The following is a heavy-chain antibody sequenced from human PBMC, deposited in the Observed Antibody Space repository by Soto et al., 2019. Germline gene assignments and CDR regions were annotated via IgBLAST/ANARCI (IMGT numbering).Heavy chain of an antibody. D-gene: IGHD6-19*01. Sequence: PPETLYLTCAVSGDSTNDLIYYWGWIRPPPGKGLEWIGSLHSTGRTYYKPSLKSRATMSVDTSKNQFSLKLTSVTAADTAVYYCARSYSSGWYEIWFDPWGQGTLVTVSS. CDR3: ARSYSSGWYEIWFDP. J-gene: IGHJ5*02. CDR1: GDSTNDLIYY. V-gene: IGHV4-39*01. CDR2: LHSTGRT.